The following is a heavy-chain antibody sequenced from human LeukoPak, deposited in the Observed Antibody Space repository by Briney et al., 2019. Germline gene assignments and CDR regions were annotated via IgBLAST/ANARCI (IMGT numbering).Heavy chain of an antibody. Sequence: PETLSLTCTVSGGSISSYYWSWIRQPAGKGLEWIGRIYTSGSTNYNPSLKSRVTMSVDTSKNQFSLKLSSVTAADTAVYYCARDSSSGWFDPFFDYWGQGTLVTVSS. D-gene: IGHD6-19*01. CDR1: GGSISSYY. V-gene: IGHV4-4*07. J-gene: IGHJ4*02. CDR2: IYTSGST. CDR3: ARDSSSGWFDPFFDY.